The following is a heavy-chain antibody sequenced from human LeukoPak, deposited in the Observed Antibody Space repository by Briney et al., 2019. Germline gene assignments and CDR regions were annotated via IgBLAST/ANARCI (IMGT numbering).Heavy chain of an antibody. CDR2: IYPGDSDT. Sequence: GESLKISCKGSGYSFTSYWIGWVRQTPGKGLEWMGIIYPGDSDTRYSPSFQGQVTISADKSISTAYLQWSSLKASDTAMYYCARLFSHGAAAGRSHPNWFDPWGQGTLVTVSS. CDR1: GYSFTSYW. V-gene: IGHV5-51*01. CDR3: ARLFSHGAAAGRSHPNWFDP. J-gene: IGHJ5*02. D-gene: IGHD6-13*01.